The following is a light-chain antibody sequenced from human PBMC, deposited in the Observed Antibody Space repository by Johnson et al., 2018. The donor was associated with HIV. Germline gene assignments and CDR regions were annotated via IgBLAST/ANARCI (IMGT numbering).Light chain of an antibody. CDR2: ENT. J-gene: IGLJ1*01. CDR1: SSNIGNNY. CDR3: GTWGSSLISSYV. V-gene: IGLV1-51*02. Sequence: QSVLTQPPSVSAAPGQKVTISCSGSSSNIGNNYVSWYQQLPGTAPKLLIYENTKRPSGIPDRFSGSKSGTSATLGIPGPQTGDEADYYCGTWGSSLISSYVFGTGPKVTVL.